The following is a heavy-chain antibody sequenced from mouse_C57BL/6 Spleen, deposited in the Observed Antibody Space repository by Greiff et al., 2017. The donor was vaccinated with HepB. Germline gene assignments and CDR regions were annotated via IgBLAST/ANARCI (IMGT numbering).Heavy chain of an antibody. CDR2: IDPETGGT. V-gene: IGHV1-15*01. CDR1: GYTFTDYE. J-gene: IGHJ1*03. D-gene: IGHD1-1*01. Sequence: QVQLKESGAELVRPGASVTLSCKASGYTFTDYEMHWVKQTPVHGLEWIGAIDPETGGTAYNQKFKGKAILTADKSSSTAYMELRSLTSEDSAVYYCTRRDYGSSYDWYFDVWGTGTTVTVSS. CDR3: TRRDYGSSYDWYFDV.